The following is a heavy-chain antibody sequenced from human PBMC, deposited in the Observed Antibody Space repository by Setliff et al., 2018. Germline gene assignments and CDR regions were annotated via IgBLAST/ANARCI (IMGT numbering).Heavy chain of an antibody. CDR2: IDPSGNT. Sequence: PSETLSLTCTVSGGSISSGTNYWSWIRQPAGRGLEWIGHIDPSGNTNYQPSLKSRVTISGDTSKNQFSLKLTSVTAADTAVYYCARSPGSGSYYNSRPFYSDYWGQGTLVTVSS. CDR3: ARSPGSGSYYNSRPFYSDY. V-gene: IGHV4-61*09. CDR1: GGSISSGTNY. D-gene: IGHD3-10*01. J-gene: IGHJ4*02.